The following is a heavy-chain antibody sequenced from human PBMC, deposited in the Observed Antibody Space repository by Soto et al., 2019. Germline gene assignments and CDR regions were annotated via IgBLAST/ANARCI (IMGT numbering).Heavy chain of an antibody. CDR1: GIDLSTYW. D-gene: IGHD2-15*01. V-gene: IGHV3-74*01. J-gene: IGHJ4*02. Sequence: EAQLVESGGGLVQPGGSLRLSCTGSGIDLSTYWMHWVRQAPGKGLVWVSRINPESTTISYADSVKGRFTISRDNAENTLFLHMNSLSAEDTGVYYCTKDTFGGRDSWGQGTLVNVSS. CDR3: TKDTFGGRDS. CDR2: INPESTTI.